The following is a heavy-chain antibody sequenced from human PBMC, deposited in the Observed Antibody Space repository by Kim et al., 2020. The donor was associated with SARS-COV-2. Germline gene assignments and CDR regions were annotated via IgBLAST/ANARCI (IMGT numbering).Heavy chain of an antibody. CDR3: AKVYYYGSGSYRYYFDY. Sequence: GGSLRLSCAASGFTFSSYGMHWVRQAPGKGLEWVAVISYDGSNKYYADSVKGRFTISRDNSKNTLYLQMNSLRAEDTAVYYCAKVYYYGSGSYRYYFDYWGQGTLVTVSS. J-gene: IGHJ4*02. CDR2: ISYDGSNK. CDR1: GFTFSSYG. D-gene: IGHD3-10*01. V-gene: IGHV3-30*18.